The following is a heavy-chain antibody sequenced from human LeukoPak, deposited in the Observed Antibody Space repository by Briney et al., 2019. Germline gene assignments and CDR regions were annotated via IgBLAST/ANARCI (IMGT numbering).Heavy chain of an antibody. J-gene: IGHJ4*02. Sequence: GGSLRLSCGASGFTFSSYAMSWVRQAPRNGLEWVSAISGSGVSTDYAVSVKGRFTISRDNSKNTLYLQMNSLRAEDTAVYYCAKDRLFMSASGSDYWGQGTLVTVSS. CDR2: ISGSGVST. CDR1: GFTFSSYA. D-gene: IGHD2-21*01. CDR3: AKDRLFMSASGSDY. V-gene: IGHV3-23*01.